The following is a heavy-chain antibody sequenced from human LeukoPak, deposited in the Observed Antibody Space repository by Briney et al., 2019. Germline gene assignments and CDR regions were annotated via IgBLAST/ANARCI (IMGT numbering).Heavy chain of an antibody. CDR2: IYNSGST. Sequence: SETLSLTCTVSGGSITSGGYYWTWIRQHPGKGLEWIGYIYNSGSTYYTPSLKSRVTISVDTSKNQFSLKLTSVTAADTAVYHCARGGGYDSLDVWGQGTTVTVSS. D-gene: IGHD5-12*01. V-gene: IGHV4-31*03. J-gene: IGHJ6*02. CDR3: ARGGGYDSLDV. CDR1: GGSITSGGYY.